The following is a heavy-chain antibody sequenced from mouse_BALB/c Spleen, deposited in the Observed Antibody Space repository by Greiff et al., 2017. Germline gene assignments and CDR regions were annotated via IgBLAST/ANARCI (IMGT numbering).Heavy chain of an antibody. Sequence: EVKLQESGPELVKPGASVKISCKASGYSFTGYFMNWVMQSHGKSLEWIGRINPYNGDTFYNQKFKGKATLTVDKSSSTAHMELRSLASEDSAVYYCARSGYGSSYWYFDVWGAGTTVTVSS. D-gene: IGHD1-1*01. CDR2: INPYNGDT. V-gene: IGHV1-20*02. CDR1: GYSFTGYF. J-gene: IGHJ1*01. CDR3: ARSGYGSSYWYFDV.